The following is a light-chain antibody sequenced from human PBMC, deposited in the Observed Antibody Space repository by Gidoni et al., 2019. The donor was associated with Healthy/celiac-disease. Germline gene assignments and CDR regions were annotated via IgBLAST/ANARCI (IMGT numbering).Light chain of an antibody. V-gene: IGKV3-11*01. CDR2: DAS. Sequence: EIVLTQSPATLSLSPGERATLSCRASQSVSSYLAWYQQKPGQAPRLLIYDASNRATGIPARFSGSGSGTDFTLTISSLEPEDFAVYYCQQPETFGQXTKVEIK. CDR3: QQPET. J-gene: IGKJ1*01. CDR1: QSVSSY.